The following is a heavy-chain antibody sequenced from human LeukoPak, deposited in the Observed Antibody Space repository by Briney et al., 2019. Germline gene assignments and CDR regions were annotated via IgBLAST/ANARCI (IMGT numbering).Heavy chain of an antibody. V-gene: IGHV4-4*02. CDR2: IYHSGKT. J-gene: IGHJ5*02. D-gene: IGHD5-18*01. CDR1: GGSISSSNW. Sequence: SETLSLTCAVSGGSISSSNWWSWVRQPPGKGLEWIGEIYHSGKTNYNPSLKSRVTISIDKSKNQFSLKLKSVTAADTAVYYCASHGYSFDWFDPWGQGTLVTVSS. CDR3: ASHGYSFDWFDP.